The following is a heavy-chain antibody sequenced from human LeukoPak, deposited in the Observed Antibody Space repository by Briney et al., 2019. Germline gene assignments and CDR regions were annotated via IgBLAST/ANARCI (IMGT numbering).Heavy chain of an antibody. CDR2: IRYDESNK. CDR1: GFIFSNYG. V-gene: IGHV3-30*02. CDR3: ATMQWLEGVDWFDP. D-gene: IGHD6-19*01. Sequence: GGSLRLSCAASGFIFSNYGMHWVRQAPGKGLEWVAFIRYDESNKFYADSVKGRFTISRDNSRNILFLQMNRLRAEDTAVYYCATMQWLEGVDWFDPWGQGTLVTVSS. J-gene: IGHJ5*02.